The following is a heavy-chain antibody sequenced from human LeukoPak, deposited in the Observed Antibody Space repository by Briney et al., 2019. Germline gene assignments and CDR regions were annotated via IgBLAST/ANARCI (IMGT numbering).Heavy chain of an antibody. CDR3: AKDTKTIMGRGRADY. CDR1: GFTFSSYA. J-gene: IGHJ4*02. Sequence: GGSLRLSCAASGFTFSSYAMSWVRQAPGKGLEWVSAISGSGGSTYYADSVKGRFTISRDNSKNTLYLQINSLRAEDTAVYYCAKDTKTIMGRGRADYWGQGTLVTVSS. CDR2: ISGSGGST. D-gene: IGHD3-10*01. V-gene: IGHV3-23*01.